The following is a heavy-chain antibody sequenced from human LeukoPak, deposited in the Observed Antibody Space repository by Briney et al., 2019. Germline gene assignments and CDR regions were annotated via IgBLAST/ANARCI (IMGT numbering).Heavy chain of an antibody. CDR3: ARDGDEYCGGDCSTGFDY. Sequence: HPGRSLRLSCAASGFTFSSYAMSWVRQAPGKGLEWVSAISGSGGSTYYADSVKGRFTISRDNSKNTLYLQMNSLRAEDTAVYYCARDGDEYCGGDCSTGFDYWGQGTLVTVSS. D-gene: IGHD2-21*02. V-gene: IGHV3-23*01. CDR2: ISGSGGST. CDR1: GFTFSSYA. J-gene: IGHJ4*02.